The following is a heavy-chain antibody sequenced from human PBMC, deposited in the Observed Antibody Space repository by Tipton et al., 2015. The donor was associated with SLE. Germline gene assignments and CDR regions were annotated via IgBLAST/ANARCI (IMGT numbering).Heavy chain of an antibody. Sequence: SLRLSCAASGFTFDDYAMHWVRQTPGKGLEWVSGIDWNSGRIRHADSVKGRFTISRDNAKNSLYLQMNSLRAEDTALYYCARDASGWSSTWGQGTLVTVSS. CDR2: IDWNSGRI. D-gene: IGHD6-19*01. CDR1: GFTFDDYA. CDR3: ARDASGWSST. V-gene: IGHV3-9*01. J-gene: IGHJ5*02.